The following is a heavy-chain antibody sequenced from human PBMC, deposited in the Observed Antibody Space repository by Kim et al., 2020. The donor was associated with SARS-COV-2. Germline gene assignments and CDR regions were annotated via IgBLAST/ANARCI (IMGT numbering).Heavy chain of an antibody. CDR1: GGSISSHY. J-gene: IGHJ2*01. CDR2: IYFSGST. Sequence: SETLSLTCTVSGGSISSHYWSWIRQPPGKGLEWIGYIYFSGSTNYNPSFKSRVTMSVDMSSNQFSLNLNSVTSEDTAVYYCARESLTLGWYFDLWGRGT. D-gene: IGHD2-21*02. V-gene: IGHV4-59*11. CDR3: ARESLTLGWYFDL.